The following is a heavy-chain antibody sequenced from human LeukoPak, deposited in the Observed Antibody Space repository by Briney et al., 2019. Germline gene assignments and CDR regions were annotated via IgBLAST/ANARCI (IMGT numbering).Heavy chain of an antibody. D-gene: IGHD6-13*01. V-gene: IGHV2-5*01. J-gene: IGHJ4*02. CDR3: AHRLTAAAVHY. CDR2: IYWNDDK. Sequence: SGPTLVKPTQTLTLTCTFSGFSLSTSEVGVAWIRQPPGKALEWLALIYWNDDKRYSPSLKSRLTITKDTSKNQVVLTMTNMDPVDTATYYCAHRLTAAAVHYWGQGTLVTVSS. CDR1: GFSLSTSEVG.